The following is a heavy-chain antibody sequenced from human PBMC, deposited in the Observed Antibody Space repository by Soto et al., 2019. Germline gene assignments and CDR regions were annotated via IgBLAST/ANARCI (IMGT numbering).Heavy chain of an antibody. D-gene: IGHD5-18*01. CDR1: GFTFYNNS. Sequence: GGSLRLSCTASGFTFYNNSMNWVRQAPGKGLEWVGRVKSKTDGGATDYTAPVKARCTISRHDSQTTLYLQMNSLQTDDTRVYYCTIDRRRGYDPQFCFWGQGTLVTVSS. V-gene: IGHV3-15*01. CDR2: VKSKTDGGAT. J-gene: IGHJ4*02. CDR3: TIDRRRGYDPQFCF.